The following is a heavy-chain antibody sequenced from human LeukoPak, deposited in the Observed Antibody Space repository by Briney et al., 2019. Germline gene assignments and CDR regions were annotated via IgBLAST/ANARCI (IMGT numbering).Heavy chain of an antibody. CDR1: GFTFSSYA. V-gene: IGHV3-23*01. CDR2: ISGSGGST. D-gene: IGHD3-3*01. Sequence: GGSLRLSCAASGFTFSSYAMSWVRQAPGKGLEWVSAISGSGGSTYYADSVKGRFTISRDNSKNTLYQQMNSLRAEDTAVYYCAKDLQYYDFWSGYSSPDYWGQGTLVTVSS. J-gene: IGHJ4*02. CDR3: AKDLQYYDFWSGYSSPDY.